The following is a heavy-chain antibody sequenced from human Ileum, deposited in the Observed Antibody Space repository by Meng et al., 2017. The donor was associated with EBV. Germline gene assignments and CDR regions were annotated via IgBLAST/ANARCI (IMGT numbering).Heavy chain of an antibody. CDR2: ISVYNGNT. J-gene: IGHJ4*02. CDR1: GNTFSNYG. CDR3: ARAGNGGSYYFTY. D-gene: IGHD1-26*01. V-gene: IGHV1-18*01. Sequence: GKAGAEVKKPGVSVKVSLKVSGNTFSNYGISWLRQAPGQGLEWMGWISVYNGNTNYAQNLQGRVTMTTDTSTGTAYMEVRSLRSDDTAVYYCARAGNGGSYYFTYWGQGTLVTVSS.